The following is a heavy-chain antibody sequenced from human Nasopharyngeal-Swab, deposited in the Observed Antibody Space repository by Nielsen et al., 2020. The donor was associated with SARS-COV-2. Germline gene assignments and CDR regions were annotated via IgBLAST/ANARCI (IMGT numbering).Heavy chain of an antibody. D-gene: IGHD1-26*01. CDR3: ARDPRGLWDSYGMDV. V-gene: IGHV3-21*01. J-gene: IGHJ6*02. Sequence: GESLKISCAASGFTFSSYSMNWVRQAPGKGLEWVSSISSSSSYIYYADSVKGRFTISGDNSKNTLYLQMNSLRAEDTAVYYCARDPRGLWDSYGMDVWGQGTSVTVS. CDR2: ISSSSSYI. CDR1: GFTFSSYS.